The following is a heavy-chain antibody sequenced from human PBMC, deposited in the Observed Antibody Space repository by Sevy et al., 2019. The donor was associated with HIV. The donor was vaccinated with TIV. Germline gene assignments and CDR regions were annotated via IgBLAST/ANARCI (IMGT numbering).Heavy chain of an antibody. V-gene: IGHV4-59*01. CDR3: ARLECSGEDNCYNH. CDR2: IFYRGTT. CDR1: GASIRSYS. D-gene: IGHD2-15*01. Sequence: SETLSLTCNVSGASIRSYSWTWIRQPPGKGLEWIGNIFYRGTTDYNPSLKSRVTISVDTSQNQVSLLVNSVTASDTAVYFCARLECSGEDNCYNHWGQGTPVIVSS. J-gene: IGHJ5*02.